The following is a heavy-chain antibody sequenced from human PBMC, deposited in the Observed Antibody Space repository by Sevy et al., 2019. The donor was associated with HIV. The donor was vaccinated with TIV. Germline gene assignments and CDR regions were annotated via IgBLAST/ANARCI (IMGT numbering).Heavy chain of an antibody. CDR2: ISSGTTYT. V-gene: IGHV3-11*06. Sequence: GGSLRLSCAVSGFTFSDYYMSWIRQAPGKGLEWVSYISSGTTYTFYADSVKGRFTISRDNAQNSLFLQMNSLRAEDTAVYYCVRDRRNYGGQHFDYWGQGTLVTVSS. CDR1: GFTFSDYY. D-gene: IGHD3-10*01. CDR3: VRDRRNYGGQHFDY. J-gene: IGHJ4*02.